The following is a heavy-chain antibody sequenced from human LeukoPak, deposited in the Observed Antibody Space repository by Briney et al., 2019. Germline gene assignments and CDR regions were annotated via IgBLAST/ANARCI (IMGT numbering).Heavy chain of an antibody. CDR3: ARPISSNYYDSSGDDY. CDR2: IYYSGST. J-gene: IGHJ4*02. D-gene: IGHD3-22*01. Sequence: KPSETLSLTCTVSGGSISSSSYFWGWIRQPPGKGLEWIGSIYYSGSTYYNPSLKSRVTISVDTSKNQFSLKLSSVTAADTAVYYCARPISSNYYDSSGDDYWGQGTLVTVSS. V-gene: IGHV4-39*01. CDR1: GGSISSSSYF.